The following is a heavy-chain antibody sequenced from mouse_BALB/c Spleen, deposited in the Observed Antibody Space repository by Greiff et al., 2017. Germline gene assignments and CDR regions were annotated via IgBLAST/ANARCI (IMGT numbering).Heavy chain of an antibody. D-gene: IGHD2-14*01. CDR1: GFSLTSYG. J-gene: IGHJ4*01. Sequence: QVQLQQSGPGLVQPSQSLSITCTVSGFSLTSYGVHWVRQSPGKGLEWLGVIWSGGSTDYNAAFISRLSISKDNSKSQVFFKMNSLQANDTAIYYCARTRVYRYDVYYYAMDYWGQGTSVTVSS. CDR2: IWSGGST. CDR3: ARTRVYRYDVYYYAMDY. V-gene: IGHV2-2*02.